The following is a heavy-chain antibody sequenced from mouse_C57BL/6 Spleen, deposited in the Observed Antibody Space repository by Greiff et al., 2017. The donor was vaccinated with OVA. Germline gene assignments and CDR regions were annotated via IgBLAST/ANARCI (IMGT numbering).Heavy chain of an antibody. V-gene: IGHV5-17*01. D-gene: IGHD4-1*01. CDR2: ISSGSSTI. J-gene: IGHJ1*03. CDR1: GFTFSDYG. Sequence: EVQGVESGGGLVKPGGSLKLSCAASGFTFSDYGMHWVRQAPEKGLEWVAYISSGSSTIYYAAPVKGRFTISRDNAKNTLFMNMTSLRSEDTAMYYCARPANWDGYVDVWGTGTTVTVSS. CDR3: ARPANWDGYVDV.